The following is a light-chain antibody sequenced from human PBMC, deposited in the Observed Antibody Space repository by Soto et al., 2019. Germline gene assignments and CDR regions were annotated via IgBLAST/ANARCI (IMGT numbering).Light chain of an antibody. J-gene: IGKJ5*01. CDR1: QSISSW. V-gene: IGKV1-5*01. CDR3: QQFHTYPVT. Sequence: DIHMAQSPSTLSASVCGIVTIPCPASQSISSWLAWYQQKPGRAPTLLIYDASSLESGVPSRFSGSESGTDFTLTISSLQAEDFATYYCQQFHTYPVTFGQGTRLEIK. CDR2: DAS.